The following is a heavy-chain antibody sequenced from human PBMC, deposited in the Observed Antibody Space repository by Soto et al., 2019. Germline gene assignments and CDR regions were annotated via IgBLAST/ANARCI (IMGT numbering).Heavy chain of an antibody. Sequence: ESGGGVVQPGRSLRLSCAASGFTFSSYGMHWVRQAPGKGLEWVAVISYDGSNKYYADSVKGRFTISRDNSKNTLYLQMNSLRAEDTAVYYCAKDRPYSSSSKSLDYWGQGTLVTVSS. V-gene: IGHV3-30*18. CDR1: GFTFSSYG. J-gene: IGHJ4*02. CDR3: AKDRPYSSSSKSLDY. CDR2: ISYDGSNK. D-gene: IGHD6-6*01.